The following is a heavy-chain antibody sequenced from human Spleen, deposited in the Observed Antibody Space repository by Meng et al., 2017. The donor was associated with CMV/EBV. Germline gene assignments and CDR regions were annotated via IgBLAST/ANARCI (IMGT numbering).Heavy chain of an antibody. V-gene: IGHV4-59*01. Sequence: GSLRLSCTVSGGSISGYYWGWIRQPPGKGLEWIGYIYYSGSTNYNPSLKSRVTMSIDTSKNQLFLKLSSVTAADTAVYYCAREGSSSDLYYYYGMDVWGQGTTVTVSS. CDR2: IYYSGST. CDR3: AREGSSSDLYYYYGMDV. CDR1: GGSISGYY. J-gene: IGHJ6*02. D-gene: IGHD6-6*01.